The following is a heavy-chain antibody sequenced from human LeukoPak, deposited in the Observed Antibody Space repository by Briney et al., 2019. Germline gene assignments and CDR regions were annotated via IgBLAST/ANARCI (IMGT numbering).Heavy chain of an antibody. CDR3: GRGNKSFDP. CDR2: INPNTGGT. CDR1: GYTFTGYY. V-gene: IGHV1-2*02. J-gene: IGHJ5*02. Sequence: ASVKVSCKASGYTFTGYYVHWVRQAPGQGLEWMGWINPNTGGTNYAQKFQGRVTMTKDTATNAAYMELNKLTSDDTAVYYCGRGNKSFDPWGQGTLVTVSS.